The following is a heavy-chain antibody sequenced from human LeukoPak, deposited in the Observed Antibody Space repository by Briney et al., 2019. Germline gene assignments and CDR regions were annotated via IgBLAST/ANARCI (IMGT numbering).Heavy chain of an antibody. J-gene: IGHJ4*02. CDR3: ARDLGSTGWYTVDY. CDR1: GDSLSSNNAS. D-gene: IGHD6-19*01. CDR2: TFYRVTKNN. V-gene: IGHV6-1*01. Sequence: QSPSHTRVHPGDSLSSNNASWNWIRQSPWSCLECLGMTFYRVTKNNDYAGSLTGRIPSSPDTSKNQFSLHLTSVTPEDTAVYYCARDLGSTGWYTVDYWGQGILVTVSS.